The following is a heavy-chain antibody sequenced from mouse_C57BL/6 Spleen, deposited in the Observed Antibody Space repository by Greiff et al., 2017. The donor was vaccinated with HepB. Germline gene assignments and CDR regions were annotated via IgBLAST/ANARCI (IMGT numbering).Heavy chain of an antibody. J-gene: IGHJ4*01. D-gene: IGHD2-1*01. CDR3: ARSRGDYGNYLYAMDY. CDR1: GYTFTDYY. CDR2: IYPGSGNT. V-gene: IGHV1-76*01. Sequence: QVQLKQSGAELVRPGASVKLSCKASGYTFTDYYINWVKQRPGQGLEWIARIYPGSGNTYYNEKFKGKATLTAEKSSSTAYMQLSSLTSEDSAVYFCARSRGDYGNYLYAMDYWGQGTSVTVSS.